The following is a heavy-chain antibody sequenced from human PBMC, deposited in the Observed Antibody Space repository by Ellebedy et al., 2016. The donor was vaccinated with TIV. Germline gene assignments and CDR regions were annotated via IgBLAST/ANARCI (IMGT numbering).Heavy chain of an antibody. CDR1: GYSFTSYW. CDR3: ARPSGFPGAFDY. CDR2: IYPGDSDT. D-gene: IGHD7-27*01. Sequence: GGSLRLXXKGSGYSFTSYWIGWVRQMPGKGLEWMGIIYPGDSDTRYSPSFQGQVTISADKSISTAYLQWSSLKASDTAMYYCARPSGFPGAFDYWGQGTLVTVSS. J-gene: IGHJ4*02. V-gene: IGHV5-51*01.